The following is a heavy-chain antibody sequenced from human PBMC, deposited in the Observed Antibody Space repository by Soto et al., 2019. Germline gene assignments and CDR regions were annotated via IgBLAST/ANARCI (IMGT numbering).Heavy chain of an antibody. CDR2: IKNKADGGAA. Sequence: PGGSLRLSCEASGFTFINSWMSWVRQAPGKGLEWVGRIKNKADGGAADYAAPVKGRFTISRDDSKYTLYLQMNSLKTEDTAVYYCTTDPGDYADYWGQGTLVTVS. V-gene: IGHV3-15*01. J-gene: IGHJ4*02. D-gene: IGHD4-17*01. CDR3: TTDPGDYADY. CDR1: GFTFINSW.